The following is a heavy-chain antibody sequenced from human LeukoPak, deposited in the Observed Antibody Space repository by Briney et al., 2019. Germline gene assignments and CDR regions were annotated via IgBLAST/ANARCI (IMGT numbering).Heavy chain of an antibody. CDR1: GGSISNYY. Sequence: SETLSLTCTLSGGSISNYYWNWMRQPPGKGLEWIGSIYYSGSTYYNPSLKSRVTISVDTSKNQFSLKLSSVTAADTAVYYCARFGYYYDSSGYYYWGQGTLVTVSS. CDR2: IYYSGST. D-gene: IGHD3-22*01. CDR3: ARFGYYYDSSGYYY. V-gene: IGHV4-39*01. J-gene: IGHJ4*02.